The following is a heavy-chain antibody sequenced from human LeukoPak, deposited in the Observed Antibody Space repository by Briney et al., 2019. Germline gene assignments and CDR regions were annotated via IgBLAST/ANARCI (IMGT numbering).Heavy chain of an antibody. J-gene: IGHJ5*02. V-gene: IGHV4-38-2*02. Sequence: SETLSLTCTVSGYSISTGYYWGWIRQPPGKGLEWIGSIYHSGSTYYNPFLKSRVTISVDTSKNQFSLKLSSVTAADTAVYYCAREGTTYYYDTSGYRPPSGSWGQGTLVTVSS. D-gene: IGHD3-22*01. CDR1: GYSISTGYY. CDR3: AREGTTYYYDTSGYRPPSGS. CDR2: IYHSGST.